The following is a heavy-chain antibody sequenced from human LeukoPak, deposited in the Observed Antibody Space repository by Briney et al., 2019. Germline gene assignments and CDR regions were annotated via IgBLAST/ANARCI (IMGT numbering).Heavy chain of an antibody. Sequence: GGSLRLSCAASGFTFSSYEMNWVRQAPGKGLEWVSYISHSSSTIYYADSVKGRFTISRDNPKNSLYLQMNSLRAGDSAVYYCAQTYRYRGLLCWGQGTLVTVSS. CDR1: GFTFSSYE. D-gene: IGHD1-1*01. CDR3: AQTYRYRGLLC. CDR2: ISHSSSTI. J-gene: IGHJ4*02. V-gene: IGHV3-48*03.